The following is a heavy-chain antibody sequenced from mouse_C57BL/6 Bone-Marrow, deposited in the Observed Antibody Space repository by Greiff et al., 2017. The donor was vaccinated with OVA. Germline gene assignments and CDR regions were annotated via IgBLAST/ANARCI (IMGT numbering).Heavy chain of an antibody. CDR3: ARDYSNCWYFDV. Sequence: VQLKQSGPVLVKPGASVKMSCKASGYTFTDYYMNWVKQSHGKSLEWIGVINPYNGGTSYNQKFKGKATLTVDKSSSTAYMELNSLTSEDSAVYYCARDYSNCWYFDVWGTGTTVTVSS. V-gene: IGHV1-19*01. D-gene: IGHD2-5*01. CDR2: INPYNGGT. J-gene: IGHJ1*03. CDR1: GYTFTDYY.